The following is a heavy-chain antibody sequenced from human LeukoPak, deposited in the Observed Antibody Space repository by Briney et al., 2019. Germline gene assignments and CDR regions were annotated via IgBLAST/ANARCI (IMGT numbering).Heavy chain of an antibody. CDR2: IFYSGST. Sequence: PSETLSLTCTVSGGSISSHYWSWIRQPPGKGLEWIGYIFYSGSTNYNPSLKSRVTISVDTSKNQFSLKLSSVTAADTAVYYCARRGAYSSGWYNEYYFDYWGQGTLVTVSS. J-gene: IGHJ4*02. D-gene: IGHD6-19*01. CDR3: ARRGAYSSGWYNEYYFDY. V-gene: IGHV4-59*11. CDR1: GGSISSHY.